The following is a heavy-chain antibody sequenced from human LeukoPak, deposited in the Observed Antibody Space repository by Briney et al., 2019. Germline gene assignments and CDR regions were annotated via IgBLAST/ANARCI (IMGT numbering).Heavy chain of an antibody. J-gene: IGHJ4*02. V-gene: IGHV4-59*01. CDR2: IYYSVST. D-gene: IGHD3-22*01. CDR3: ARAPGMYYYDSSGYYLD. CDR1: GGSISSYY. Sequence: KPSETLSLTCTVSGGSISSYYWSWIRQPPRPGMEWIGYIYYSVSTNYNPSLKSRVTISVDTSKNQFSLTLSSVTAADTAVYYCARAPGMYYYDSSGYYLDWGQGTLVTVSS.